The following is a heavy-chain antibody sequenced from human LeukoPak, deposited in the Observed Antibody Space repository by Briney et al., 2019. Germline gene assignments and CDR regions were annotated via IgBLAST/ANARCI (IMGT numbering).Heavy chain of an antibody. V-gene: IGHV3-9*01. CDR2: ISWNSGSI. Sequence: GGSLRLSCAASGFTFDDYAMHWVRQAPGKGLEWVSGISWNSGSIGYADSVKGRFTISRDNAKNSLYLQMNSLRAEDTALYYCAKGFHGDHGRSAFDIWGQGTMVTVSS. CDR3: AKGFHGDHGRSAFDI. CDR1: GFTFDDYA. J-gene: IGHJ3*02. D-gene: IGHD4-17*01.